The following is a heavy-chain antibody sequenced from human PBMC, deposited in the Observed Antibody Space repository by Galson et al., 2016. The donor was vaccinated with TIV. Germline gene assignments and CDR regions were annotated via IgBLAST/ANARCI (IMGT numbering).Heavy chain of an antibody. Sequence: SLRLSCAASGFTVQRNFMSWVRQAPGKGLEWVSIIYPDGATFYAESMKGRFGISRDTSQNTLSLQMNSLRAEDTALYYCVRAETPHNADDWGPGTLVTVSS. CDR1: GFTVQRNF. V-gene: IGHV3-53*01. D-gene: IGHD1-14*01. J-gene: IGHJ4*02. CDR3: VRAETPHNADD. CDR2: IYPDGAT.